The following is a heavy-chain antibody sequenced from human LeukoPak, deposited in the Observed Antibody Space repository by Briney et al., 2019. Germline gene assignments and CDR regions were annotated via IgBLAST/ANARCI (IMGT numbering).Heavy chain of an antibody. V-gene: IGHV4-59*01. CDR1: GISISSYY. D-gene: IGHD1-26*01. CDR3: ARDILGRGWFDP. CDR2: SYFSGST. J-gene: IGHJ5*02. Sequence: SPSETLSLTCSVSGISISSYYWSWIRQPPGKGLEWIGYSYFSGSTNYNPSLKSRVTISVDTSKNQFSLKLRSVTAADTAVYYCARDILGRGWFDPWGQGTLVTVSS.